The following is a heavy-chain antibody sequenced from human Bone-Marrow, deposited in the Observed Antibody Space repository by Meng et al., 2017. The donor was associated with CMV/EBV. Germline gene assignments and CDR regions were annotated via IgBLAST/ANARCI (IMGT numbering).Heavy chain of an antibody. CDR2: IIPIFGTA. D-gene: IGHD6-13*01. CDR1: GGTFSSYA. J-gene: IGHJ6*02. CDR3: ASGQQLDGWGEGYYYYYGMDV. V-gene: IGHV1-69*05. Sequence: SVKVSCKASGGTFSSYAISWVRQAPGQGLEWMGGIIPIFGTANYAQKFQGRVTITTDESTSTAYMELSSLRSEDTAVYYCASGQQLDGWGEGYYYYYGMDVWGQGTTVTVSS.